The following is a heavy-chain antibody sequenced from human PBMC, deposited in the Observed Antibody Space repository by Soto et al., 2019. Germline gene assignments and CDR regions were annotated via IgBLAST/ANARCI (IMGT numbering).Heavy chain of an antibody. D-gene: IGHD6-13*01. J-gene: IGHJ3*02. CDR1: GGSFRSSYYY. CDR3: ARRGGAALTYAFDI. Sequence: LSLTCTVSGGSFRSSYYYWSWIRQPPGKGLEWLGYIYYSGSTYYDPSLKSRVTISVDTSKNQFSLKLSSVTAADTAVYYCARRGGAALTYAFDIWGQGTMVTVSS. CDR2: IYYSGST. V-gene: IGHV4-30-4*01.